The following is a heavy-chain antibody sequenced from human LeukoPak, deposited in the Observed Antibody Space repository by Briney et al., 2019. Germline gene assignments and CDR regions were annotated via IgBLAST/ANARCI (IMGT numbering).Heavy chain of an antibody. CDR2: IYWNDDK. CDR1: GFSLSTSGVG. CDR3: AHSELWFGGLLSTPAFDY. V-gene: IGHV2-5*01. D-gene: IGHD3-10*01. Sequence: SGPTLVNPTQTLTLTCTFSGFSLSTSGVGVGWIRQPPGKALEWLALIYWNDDKRYSPSLKSRLTITKDTSKNQVVLTMTNMDPVDTATYYCAHSELWFGGLLSTPAFDYWGQGTLVTVSS. J-gene: IGHJ4*02.